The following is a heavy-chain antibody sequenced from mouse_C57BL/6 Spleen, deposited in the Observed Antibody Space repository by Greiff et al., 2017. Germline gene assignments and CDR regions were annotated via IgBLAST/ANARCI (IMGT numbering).Heavy chain of an antibody. V-gene: IGHV1-50*01. CDR3: ASRDYDRAMDD. J-gene: IGHJ4*01. CDR1: GYTFTSYW. D-gene: IGHD2-4*01. Sequence: VQLQQPGAELVKPGASVKLSCKASGYTFTSYWMQWVKQRPGQGLEWIGEIDPSDSYTNYNQKFKGKATLTVDTSSSTAYMQLSSLTSEDSAVYYCASRDYDRAMDDWGQGTSVTVSS. CDR2: IDPSDSYT.